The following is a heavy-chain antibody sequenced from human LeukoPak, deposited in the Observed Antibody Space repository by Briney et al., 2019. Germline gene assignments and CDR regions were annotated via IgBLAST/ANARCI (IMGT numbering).Heavy chain of an antibody. D-gene: IGHD3-3*01. Sequence: GSLRLSCAASGFTFSSYAMSWVRQAPGKGLEWVSAISGSGGSTYYADSVKGRFTISRDNSKNTLYLQMNSLRAEDTAVYYCAKDPLPGTILETVPNWFDPWGQGTLVTVSS. V-gene: IGHV3-23*01. J-gene: IGHJ5*02. CDR3: AKDPLPGTILETVPNWFDP. CDR2: ISGSGGST. CDR1: GFTFSSYA.